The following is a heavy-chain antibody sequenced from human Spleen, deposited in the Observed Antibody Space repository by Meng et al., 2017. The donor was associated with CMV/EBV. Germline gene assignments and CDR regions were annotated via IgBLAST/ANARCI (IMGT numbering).Heavy chain of an antibody. J-gene: IGHJ4*02. V-gene: IGHV3-15*01. CDR2: IQSTTDGGTT. Sequence: AWLSWARQAPGTGLGWVCPIQSTTDGGTTDYAAPVKGRFTISRDDSKNTLYLQMNSLKTEDTAVYYCTTAYSSGWYVQLNEYYFDYWGQGTLVTVSS. CDR1: AW. D-gene: IGHD6-19*01. CDR3: TTAYSSGWYVQLNEYYFDY.